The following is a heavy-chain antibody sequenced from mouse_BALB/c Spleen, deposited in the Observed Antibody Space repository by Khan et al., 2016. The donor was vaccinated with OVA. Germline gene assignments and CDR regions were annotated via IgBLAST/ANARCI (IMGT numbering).Heavy chain of an antibody. CDR1: GFSLTDYG. CDR3: AKHLIVDPDSVNY. Sequence: QMQLEESGPGLVAPSQSLSITCTVSGFSLTDYGVSWIRQPPGKGLEWLGVIWGGGITYYYSVTKYRLSISKENSKCQVFLKNNSLQTDDTAMYYCAKHLIVDPDSVNYWGQGTTLTVSS. CDR2: IWGGGIT. V-gene: IGHV2-6-5*01. D-gene: IGHD3-3*01. J-gene: IGHJ2*01.